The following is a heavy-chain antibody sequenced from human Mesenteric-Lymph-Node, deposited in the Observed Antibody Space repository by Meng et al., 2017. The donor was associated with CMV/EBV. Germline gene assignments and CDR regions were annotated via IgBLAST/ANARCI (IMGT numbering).Heavy chain of an antibody. J-gene: IGHJ3*02. CDR1: GGSISSSSYY. Sequence: SETLSLTCTVSGGSISSSSYYWGWIRQPPGKGLEWIGSIYYSGSTYYNPSLKSQVTISVDTSKNQFSLKLSSVTAADTAVYYCARESFVVVVAAIPDAFDIWGQGTMVTVSS. V-gene: IGHV4-39*07. CDR2: IYYSGST. CDR3: ARESFVVVVAAIPDAFDI. D-gene: IGHD2-15*01.